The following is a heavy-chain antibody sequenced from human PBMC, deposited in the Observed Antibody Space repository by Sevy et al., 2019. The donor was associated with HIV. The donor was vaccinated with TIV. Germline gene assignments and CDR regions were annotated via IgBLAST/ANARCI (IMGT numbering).Heavy chain of an antibody. J-gene: IGHJ5*02. CDR3: ARGRSRPKRRVYYDSSAPGRWFDP. Sequence: SETLSLTCAVYGGSFSGYYWSWIRQPPGKGLEWIGEINHSGSTNYNPSLKSRVTISVDTSKNQFSLKLSSVTAADTAVYYWARGRSRPKRRVYYDSSAPGRWFDPWGHGTLVTVSS. V-gene: IGHV4-34*01. CDR1: GGSFSGYY. D-gene: IGHD3-22*01. CDR2: INHSGST.